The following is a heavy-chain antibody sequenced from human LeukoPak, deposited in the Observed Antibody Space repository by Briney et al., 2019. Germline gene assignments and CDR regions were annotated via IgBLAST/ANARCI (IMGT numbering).Heavy chain of an antibody. CDR3: ARAQVGAPTDL. D-gene: IGHD1-26*01. Sequence: GGSLRLSCAASGFPFSSYAMYWVRQAPGKGLVWVARIHGDGDNISYADSVRGRFTISRDNAKDTLYLHVNSQRPEDTAVYYCARAQVGAPTDLWGQGTLVTVSS. J-gene: IGHJ5*02. CDR1: GFPFSSYA. CDR2: IHGDGDNI. V-gene: IGHV3-74*01.